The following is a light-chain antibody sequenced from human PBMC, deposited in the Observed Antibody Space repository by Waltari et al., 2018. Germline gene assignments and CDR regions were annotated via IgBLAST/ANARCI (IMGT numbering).Light chain of an antibody. Sequence: EIVLTQSPGTLSLSPGERATLSCRASQSVTNSYLAWYQQKPGQAPRLLIYATSSRATGIPDRFSGSGCGTDLTLTISRLEPADFAVYYCQQFGNSYTFGQGTKLEI. J-gene: IGKJ2*01. CDR2: ATS. CDR3: QQFGNSYT. CDR1: QSVTNSY. V-gene: IGKV3-20*01.